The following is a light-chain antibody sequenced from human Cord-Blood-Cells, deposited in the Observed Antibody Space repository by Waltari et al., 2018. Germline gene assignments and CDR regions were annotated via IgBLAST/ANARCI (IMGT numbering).Light chain of an antibody. J-gene: IGKJ4*01. V-gene: IGKV1-39*01. Sequence: DNQMIQSPSSVSASVGDRVTITCRASQSISSYLNWYQQKPGKAPKLLIYAASSLQSGVPSRFSGSGSGTDFTLTISSLQPEDFATYYCQQSYSTPQLTFGGGTKVEIK. CDR1: QSISSY. CDR2: AAS. CDR3: QQSYSTPQLT.